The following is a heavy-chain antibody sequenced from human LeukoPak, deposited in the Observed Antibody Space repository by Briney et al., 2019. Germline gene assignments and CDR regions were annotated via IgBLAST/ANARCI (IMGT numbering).Heavy chain of an antibody. Sequence: SETLSLTCTVSGGSISSYYWSWIQQPPGKGLEWIGYIYYSGSTNYNPSLKSRVTISVDTSKNQFSLKLSSVTAADTAVYYCARESYYYDSSGYIGRGYFDYWGQGTLVTVSS. CDR3: ARESYYYDSSGYIGRGYFDY. CDR1: GGSISSYY. V-gene: IGHV4-59*01. CDR2: IYYSGST. D-gene: IGHD3-22*01. J-gene: IGHJ4*02.